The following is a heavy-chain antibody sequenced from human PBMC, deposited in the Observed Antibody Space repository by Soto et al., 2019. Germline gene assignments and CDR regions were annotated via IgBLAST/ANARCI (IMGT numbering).Heavy chain of an antibody. V-gene: IGHV1-69*01. CDR1: RDTFNKYA. Sequence: QVQLVQSGAEVKKPGSSVKVSCKTSRDTFNKYAFNWVRQAPGQGLEWMGWIIPIFSSRNYAEKFQARVTITADDSTSPAYMALRSLRFEDTAVYYCARGETYLGVWGQGTTVTVSS. D-gene: IGHD3-16*01. CDR2: IIPIFSSR. J-gene: IGHJ6*02. CDR3: ARGETYLGV.